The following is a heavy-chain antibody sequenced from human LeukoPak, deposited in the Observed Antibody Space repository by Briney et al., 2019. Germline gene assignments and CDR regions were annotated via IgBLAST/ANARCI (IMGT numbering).Heavy chain of an antibody. CDR1: GGSFSGYY. CDR3: ASYCSSTSCYDMDV. D-gene: IGHD2-2*01. CDR2: INHSGST. J-gene: IGHJ6*03. V-gene: IGHV4-34*01. Sequence: SETLSLTCAVYGGSFSGYYWSWIRQPPGKGLEWIGEINHSGSTNYNPSLKSRVTISVDTSRNQFSLKLSSVTAADTAVYYCASYCSSTSCYDMDVWGKGTTVTVSS.